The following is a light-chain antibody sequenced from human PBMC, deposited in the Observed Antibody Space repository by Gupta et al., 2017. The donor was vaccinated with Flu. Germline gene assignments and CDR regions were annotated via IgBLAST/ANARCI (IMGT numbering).Light chain of an antibody. CDR1: QTISSH. CDR3: QQRYNWPPTDS. Sequence: EIVLTQSPSTLSLSPGERATLSCRASQTISSHLAWYQKKPGQPPRRLIYEASNRAQGSPAMCSGSGDGTDFNLTISSREPEDFEFYFCQQRYNWPPTDSFGQGTKLEIK. V-gene: IGKV3-11*01. J-gene: IGKJ2*03. CDR2: EAS.